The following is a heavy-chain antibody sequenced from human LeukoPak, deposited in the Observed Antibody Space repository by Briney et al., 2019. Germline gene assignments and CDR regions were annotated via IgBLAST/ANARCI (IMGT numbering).Heavy chain of an antibody. Sequence: GGSLRLSCAASGFTFSSYAMSWVRQAPGKGLEWVSAISGSGGSTYYADSVKGRFTISRDNSKNTLYLQMNSLRAEDTAVYYCAREEGIVVVPAATYWGQGTLVTVSS. D-gene: IGHD2-2*01. J-gene: IGHJ4*02. V-gene: IGHV3-23*01. CDR1: GFTFSSYA. CDR3: AREEGIVVVPAATY. CDR2: ISGSGGST.